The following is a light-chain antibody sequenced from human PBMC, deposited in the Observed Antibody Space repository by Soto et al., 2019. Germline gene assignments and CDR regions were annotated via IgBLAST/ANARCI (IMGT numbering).Light chain of an antibody. CDR1: QDIATY. CDR3: QQYDNLPPTWT. V-gene: IGKV1-33*01. CDR2: DAS. J-gene: IGKJ1*01. Sequence: DIQMTQSPSSLSASVGNRVTITCQASQDIATYLNWYQQKPGKAPNLLIYDASNLETGVPSRFSGGGSGTHFSFTISLQPEDIATYYCQQYDNLPPTWTFGQGTKVEIE.